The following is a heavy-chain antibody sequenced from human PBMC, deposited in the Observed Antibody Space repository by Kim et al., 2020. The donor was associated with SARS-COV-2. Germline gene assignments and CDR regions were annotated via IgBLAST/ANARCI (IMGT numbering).Heavy chain of an antibody. Sequence: ASVKVSCKVSGYTLTELSMHWVRQAPGKGLEWMGGFDPEDGETIYAQKFQGRVTMTEDTSTDTAYMELSSLRSEDTAVYYCATGVSTVRGVHLYYFDYWGQGTLVTVSS. V-gene: IGHV1-24*01. CDR3: ATGVSTVRGVHLYYFDY. J-gene: IGHJ4*02. CDR2: FDPEDGET. CDR1: GYTLTELS. D-gene: IGHD3-10*01.